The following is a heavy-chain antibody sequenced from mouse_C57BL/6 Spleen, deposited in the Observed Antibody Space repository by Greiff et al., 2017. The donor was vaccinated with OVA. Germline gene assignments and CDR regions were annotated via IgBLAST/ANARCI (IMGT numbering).Heavy chain of an antibody. D-gene: IGHD2-4*01. CDR3: ARDMRAYEYDGYWYFDV. Sequence: EVKVVESEGGLVQPGSSMKLSCTASGFTFSDYYMAWVRQVPEKGLEWVANINYDGSSTYYLDSLKSRFILSRDNAKNILYLQMSSLKSEDTATYYCARDMRAYEYDGYWYFDVWGTGTTVTVSS. CDR2: INYDGSST. V-gene: IGHV5-16*01. CDR1: GFTFSDYY. J-gene: IGHJ1*03.